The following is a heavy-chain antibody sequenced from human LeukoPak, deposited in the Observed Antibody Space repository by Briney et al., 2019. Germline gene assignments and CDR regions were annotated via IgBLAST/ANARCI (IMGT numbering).Heavy chain of an antibody. J-gene: IGHJ6*02. D-gene: IGHD6-13*01. CDR3: ARDRPLYSSSWYNNYYYGMDV. Sequence: SETLSLTCTVSGGSISSYYWSWIRQPAGKGLEWIGRIYTSGSTNYNPSLKSRVTMSVDTSKNQFSLKLSSVTAADTAVYYCARDRPLYSSSWYNNYYYGMDVWGQGTTVTVSS. V-gene: IGHV4-4*07. CDR1: GGSISSYY. CDR2: IYTSGST.